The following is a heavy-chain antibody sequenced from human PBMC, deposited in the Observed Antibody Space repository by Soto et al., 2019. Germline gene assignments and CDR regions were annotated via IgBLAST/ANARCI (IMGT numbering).Heavy chain of an antibody. CDR1: GYTFTSYA. Sequence: ASVKVSCKASGYTFTSYAMHWVRQAPGQRLEWMGWINAGNGNTKYSQKFQGRVTITRDTSASTAYMELSSLRSEDTAVYYCAAPKIGYPRGLDRSYAFDIWGQGTMVTVSS. J-gene: IGHJ3*02. CDR3: AAPKIGYPRGLDRSYAFDI. V-gene: IGHV1-3*01. D-gene: IGHD6-6*01. CDR2: INAGNGNT.